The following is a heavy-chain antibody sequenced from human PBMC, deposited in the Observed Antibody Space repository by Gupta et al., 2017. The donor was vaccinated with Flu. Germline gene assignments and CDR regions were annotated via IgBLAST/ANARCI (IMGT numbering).Heavy chain of an antibody. CDR2: INHTGST. J-gene: IGHJ6*02. Sequence: QVQLQQWGAGLLKPSETLSLSCAVYGGSFSGYYWSWIRQPPGKGLEWIGEINHTGSTDYNPSLRSRVTISVDTSKNQFSLKLSSVTAADTAVYYGAIGGVRNFYFYYGMDVWGQGTTVAVSS. D-gene: IGHD3-16*01. CDR3: AIGGVRNFYFYYGMDV. V-gene: IGHV4-34*01. CDR1: GGSFSGYY.